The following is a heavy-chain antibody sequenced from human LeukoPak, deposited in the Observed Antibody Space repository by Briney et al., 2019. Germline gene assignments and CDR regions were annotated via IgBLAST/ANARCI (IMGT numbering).Heavy chain of an antibody. D-gene: IGHD2-2*01. CDR2: IYYSGST. V-gene: IGHV4-59*08. CDR1: GGSISSYY. CDR3: ARRGSPQLYFDY. Sequence: TETLSLTCTVSGGSISSYYWSWIRQPPGKGLEWIGYIYYSGSTNYNPSLKSRVTISVDTSKNQFSLKLSSVTAADTAVYYCARRGSPQLYFDYWGQGTLVTVSS. J-gene: IGHJ4*02.